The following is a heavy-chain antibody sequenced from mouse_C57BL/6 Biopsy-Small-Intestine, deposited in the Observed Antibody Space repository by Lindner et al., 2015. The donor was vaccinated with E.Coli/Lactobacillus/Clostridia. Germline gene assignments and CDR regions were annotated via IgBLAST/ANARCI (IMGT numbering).Heavy chain of an antibody. CDR1: GYTFTGYY. CDR3: ARDLVPDNSSSDPLDY. D-gene: IGHD3-1*01. J-gene: IGHJ4*01. Sequence: SVKVSCKASGYTFTGYYMHWVRQAPGQGLEWMGWINVKSGGPKYAQKFQDRVTMTRDTSISTAYMELSSLRSDDTAVYYCARDLVPDNSSSDPLDYWGQGTLVTVSS. CDR2: INVKSGGP. V-gene: IGHV1-84*02.